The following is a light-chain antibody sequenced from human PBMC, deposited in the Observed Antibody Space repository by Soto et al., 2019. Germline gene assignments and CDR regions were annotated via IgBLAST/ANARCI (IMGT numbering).Light chain of an antibody. J-gene: IGKJ1*01. CDR2: DAS. Sequence: TQSPSTLSASVGDRVTITCRASQSVSSYLAWYQQKPGQAPRLLIYDASNSATGIPARFSGSGSGTDFTLTISSLEPEDFAVYYCQQRSNWLWTFGQGTKVDIK. V-gene: IGKV3-11*01. CDR1: QSVSSY. CDR3: QQRSNWLWT.